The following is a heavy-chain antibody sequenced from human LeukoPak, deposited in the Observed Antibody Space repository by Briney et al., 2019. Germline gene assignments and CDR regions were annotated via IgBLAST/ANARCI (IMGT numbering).Heavy chain of an antibody. J-gene: IGHJ3*02. CDR3: ARYIVSYPHDAFDI. V-gene: IGHV4-59*01. D-gene: IGHD1-26*01. CDR1: GGSISSYY. Sequence: SETLSLTCSVSGGSISSYYWSWIRQPPGKGLEWIGDIYYSGRTSYNPSLKSRVTISVDTSKNQFSLKLSSVTAADTAFYYCARYIVSYPHDAFDIWGQGTMVTVSS. CDR2: IYYSGRT.